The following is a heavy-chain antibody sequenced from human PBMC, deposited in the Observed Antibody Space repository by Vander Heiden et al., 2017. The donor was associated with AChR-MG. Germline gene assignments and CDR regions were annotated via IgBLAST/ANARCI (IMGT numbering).Heavy chain of an antibody. V-gene: IGHV4-4*07. Sequence: QVQLQESGPGLVKPSETLSLTCTVSGGSISSYSWSWIRQPAGKGLEWIGRIYTSGSTNYNPSLKSRVTMSVDTSKNQFSLKLSSVTAADTAVYYCARDFGTVGITGRAARDYYYYGMDVWGQGTTVTVSS. J-gene: IGHJ6*02. CDR3: ARDFGTVGITGRAARDYYYYGMDV. CDR1: GGSISSYS. CDR2: IYTSGST. D-gene: IGHD1-20*01.